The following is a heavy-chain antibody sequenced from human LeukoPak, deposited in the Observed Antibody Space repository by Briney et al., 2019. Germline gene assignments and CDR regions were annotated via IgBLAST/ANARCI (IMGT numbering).Heavy chain of an antibody. J-gene: IGHJ5*02. CDR1: GGSISSYY. Sequence: PSETLSLTCTVSGGSISSYYWSWIRQPPGKGLEWIGEINHNGRTNYNPSLKSRVIMSVDTSKNQFSLKLSSVTAADTAVYYCARPLGYCSDSRCPQSWFDPWGQGTLVTVSS. D-gene: IGHD2-15*01. V-gene: IGHV4-34*01. CDR3: ARPLGYCSDSRCPQSWFDP. CDR2: INHNGRT.